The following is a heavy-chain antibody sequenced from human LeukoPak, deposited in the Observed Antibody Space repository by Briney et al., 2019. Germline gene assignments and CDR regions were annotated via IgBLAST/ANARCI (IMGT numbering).Heavy chain of an antibody. J-gene: IGHJ6*03. Sequence: SVKVSCKASGGTFSSYAISWVRQAPGQGLEWMGGIIPIFGTANYAQKFQGRVTITADKSTSTAYMELSSLRSEDTAVYYCAGGLTYYYGSGSYYNDRYYYYYMDVWGKGTTVTVSS. CDR1: GGTFSSYA. CDR3: AGGLTYYYGSGSYYNDRYYYYYMDV. V-gene: IGHV1-69*06. CDR2: IIPIFGTA. D-gene: IGHD3-10*01.